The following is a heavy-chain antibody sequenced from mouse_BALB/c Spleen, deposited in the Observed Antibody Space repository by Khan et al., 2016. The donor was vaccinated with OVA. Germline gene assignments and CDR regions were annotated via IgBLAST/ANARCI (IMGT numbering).Heavy chain of an antibody. CDR1: GYTFTNYV. D-gene: IGHD4-1*01. CDR2: INPDNAGT. CDR3: AREASSWDFSFPY. V-gene: IGHV1S136*01. J-gene: IGHJ3*01. Sequence: VQLQQPGPELVEPGASVKMSCKASGYTFTNYVMHWVKQKPGQGLEWIGYINPDNAGTRYNEKFKGKATLTSDISSTTAYMELSSLTSEDSAVYYCAREASSWDFSFPYWGQGTLVTVSA.